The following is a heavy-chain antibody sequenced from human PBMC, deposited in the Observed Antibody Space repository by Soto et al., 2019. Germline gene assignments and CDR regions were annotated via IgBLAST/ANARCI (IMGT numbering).Heavy chain of an antibody. Sequence: GESLKISCKCSGYSFTSYWISWVRQMPGKGLEWMGRIDPSDSYTNYSPSFQGHVTISADKSISTAYLQWSSLKASDTAIYYCARHGLSAERNCWFDPWGQGTLVTVSS. CDR2: IDPSDSYT. CDR1: GYSFTSYW. D-gene: IGHD2-8*01. J-gene: IGHJ5*02. CDR3: ARHGLSAERNCWFDP. V-gene: IGHV5-10-1*01.